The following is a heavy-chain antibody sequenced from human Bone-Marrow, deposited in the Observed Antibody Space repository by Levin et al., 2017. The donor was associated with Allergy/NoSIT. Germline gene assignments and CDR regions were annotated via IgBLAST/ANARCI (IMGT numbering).Heavy chain of an antibody. CDR3: ARTVLDTTLKPSFNF. Sequence: PSETLSLTCTVSDASISSYYWSWIRQPPGKGLEWIGYIYSTGITNYNPSLKSRITMSVDTSRNQFSLKVNSVTAADTAVYYCARTVLDTTLKPSFNFWGQGTLVTVSS. CDR1: DASISSYY. D-gene: IGHD2/OR15-2a*01. CDR2: IYSTGIT. V-gene: IGHV4-59*08. J-gene: IGHJ4*02.